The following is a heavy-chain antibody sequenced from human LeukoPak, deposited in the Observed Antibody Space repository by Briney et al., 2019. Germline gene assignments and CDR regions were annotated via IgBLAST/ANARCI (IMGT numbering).Heavy chain of an antibody. V-gene: IGHV4-34*01. CDR2: INHSGST. Sequence: SETLSLTCAVYGGSFSGYYWSWIRQPPGKGLEWIGEINHSGSTNYNPSLKSRVTISVDTSKNQFSLKLSSVTAADTAVYYCARKTYGSGSAYYYYYYMDVWGKGTTVTISS. CDR1: GGSFSGYY. D-gene: IGHD3-10*01. CDR3: ARKTYGSGSAYYYYYYMDV. J-gene: IGHJ6*03.